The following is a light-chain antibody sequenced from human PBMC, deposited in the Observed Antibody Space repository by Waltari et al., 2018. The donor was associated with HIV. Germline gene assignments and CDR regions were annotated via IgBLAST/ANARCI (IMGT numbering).Light chain of an antibody. V-gene: IGKV3-20*01. CDR1: QSVTSNY. Sequence: EIVLTQSPGTLSLSPGERAALSCRASQSVTSNYLAWYQQKPGRAPRLLIAGASNRASGISDRFSGSGAGTDFTLTISRLEPEDFAVYYCQQYGTAQWTFGRGTKVES. J-gene: IGKJ1*01. CDR2: GAS. CDR3: QQYGTAQWT.